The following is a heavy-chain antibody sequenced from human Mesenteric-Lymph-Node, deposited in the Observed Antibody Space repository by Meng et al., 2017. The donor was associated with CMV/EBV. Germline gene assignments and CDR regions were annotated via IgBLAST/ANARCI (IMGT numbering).Heavy chain of an antibody. CDR3: ATTLGYFDY. Sequence: SETLSLTCTVSGGSVSSGSYSWSWIRQPPGKELEWIGYVYYSGRTNYNPSLKSRLTTSVDTSKNQFSLKLSSVTAADTAVYYCATTLGYFDYWGQGTLVTVSS. CDR2: VYYSGRT. V-gene: IGHV4-61*01. CDR1: GGSVSSGSYS. J-gene: IGHJ4*02.